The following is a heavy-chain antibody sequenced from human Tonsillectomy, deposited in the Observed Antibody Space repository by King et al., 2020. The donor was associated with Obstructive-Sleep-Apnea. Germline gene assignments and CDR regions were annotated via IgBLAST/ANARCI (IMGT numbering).Heavy chain of an antibody. D-gene: IGHD3-22*01. V-gene: IGHV3-9*01. CDR3: AKGYDSSGEAFDI. Sequence: VQLVESGGGLVQPGRSLRLSCAASGFTFDDYAMHWVRQAPGKGLEWVSGISWNSGRIGYADSVKGRFTISRDNAKNSLYLQMNSLRAEDTALYYCAKGYDSSGEAFDIWGQGTMVTVSS. CDR2: ISWNSGRI. CDR1: GFTFDDYA. J-gene: IGHJ3*02.